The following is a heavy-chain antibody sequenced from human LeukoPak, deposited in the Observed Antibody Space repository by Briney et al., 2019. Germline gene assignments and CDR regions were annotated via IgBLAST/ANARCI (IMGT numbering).Heavy chain of an antibody. CDR2: IYSGGNT. J-gene: IGHJ4*02. CDR3: ARDRVGATTNFDY. CDR1: GFTASSNY. D-gene: IGHD1-26*01. V-gene: IGHV3-53*01. Sequence: GGSLRLSCAASGFTASSNYMSWVRQAPGKGWEWVSVIYSGGNTYYADSVKGRFTISRDNSKNTLYLQMNSLRAEDTAVYYCARDRVGATTNFDYWGQGTLVTVSS.